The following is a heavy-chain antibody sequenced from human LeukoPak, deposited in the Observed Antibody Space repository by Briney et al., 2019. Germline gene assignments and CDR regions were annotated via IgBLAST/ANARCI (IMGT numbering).Heavy chain of an antibody. J-gene: IGHJ4*02. V-gene: IGHV4-4*02. CDR2: IYHSGST. Sequence: SETLSLTCAVSGGSISSSNWWSWVRQPPGKGLEWIGEIYHSGSTNYSPSLKSRVTISVDKSKNQFSLKLSSVTAADTAVYYCARVTNYYDSSGYYLFDYWGQGTLVTVSS. CDR1: GGSISSSNW. D-gene: IGHD3-22*01. CDR3: ARVTNYYDSSGYYLFDY.